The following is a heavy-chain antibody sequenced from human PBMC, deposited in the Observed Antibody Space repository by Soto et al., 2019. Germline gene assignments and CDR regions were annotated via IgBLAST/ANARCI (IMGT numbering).Heavy chain of an antibody. J-gene: IGHJ4*01. CDR3: SRDYYGPGPD. D-gene: IGHD3-22*01. V-gene: IGHV3-7*04. CDR2: IKEGGGKT. CDR1: GLTLSRYW. Sequence: EVQLVESGGGLVQPGGSLRLSCVASGLTLSRYWMSWVRQAPGKGLEWVANIKEGGGKTYYVDSVKGRFTISRDKAKNSVYLQMNRLGVKDTAVSYCSRDYYGPGPDWGHGTLVIVSS.